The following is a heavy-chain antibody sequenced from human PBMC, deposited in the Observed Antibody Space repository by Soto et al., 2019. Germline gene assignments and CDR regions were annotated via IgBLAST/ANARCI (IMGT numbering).Heavy chain of an antibody. CDR1: GFTFSGYG. J-gene: IGHJ6*02. V-gene: IGHV3-30*03. CDR2: ISNDALNK. Sequence: QVQLVESGGGVVQPGRSLRLSCAASGFTFSGYGMHWVRQAPGKGLEWVAVISNDALNKYYADSVKGRFAISRDDSRNTLYLQMNSLRAEDTAGYYCARPRRDYYYYYGMDVWGQGTTVTVSS. CDR3: ARPRRDYYYYYGMDV.